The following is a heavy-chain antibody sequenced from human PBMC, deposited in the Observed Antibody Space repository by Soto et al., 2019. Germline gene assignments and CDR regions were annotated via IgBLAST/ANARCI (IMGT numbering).Heavy chain of an antibody. CDR1: GFTFSSYW. Sequence: GGSLRLSCAASGFTFSSYWMSWVRQAPGKGLEWVANIKQDGSEKYYVESMKGRFNISRDNAKNSLYLQMNSLRAEDTAVYYCARDRRFPVCSGGSCYSDGAYYYYYMDVWGKGTTVTVSS. CDR2: IKQDGSEK. J-gene: IGHJ6*03. D-gene: IGHD2-15*01. V-gene: IGHV3-7*01. CDR3: ARDRRFPVCSGGSCYSDGAYYYYYMDV.